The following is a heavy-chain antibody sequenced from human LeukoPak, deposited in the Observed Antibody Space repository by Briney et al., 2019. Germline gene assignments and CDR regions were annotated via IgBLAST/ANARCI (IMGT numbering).Heavy chain of an antibody. D-gene: IGHD3-3*01. CDR2: IKQDGSEK. V-gene: IGHV3-7*01. CDR3: ARDKEYYDFWSGYSDY. Sequence: PGGSLRLSCAASGFTFSSYWMSWVRQAPGKGLEWVANIKQDGSEKYYVDSVKGRFTISRDNAKDSLYLQMNSLRAEDTAVYYCARDKEYYDFWSGYSDYWGQGTLVTVSS. CDR1: GFTFSSYW. J-gene: IGHJ4*02.